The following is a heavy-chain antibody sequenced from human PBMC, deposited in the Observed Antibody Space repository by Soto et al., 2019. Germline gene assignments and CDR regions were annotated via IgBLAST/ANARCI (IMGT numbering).Heavy chain of an antibody. J-gene: IGHJ4*03. V-gene: IGHV4-39*01. CDR2: VYYSGSV. D-gene: IGHD3-9*01. CDR3: ARQGDNILTGFFSFDL. Sequence: NPSETLSLTCTVSGGSISSSPYYWAWIRQPPGKGPEWIGSVYYSGSVYYNPPLKSRVAISLDTSKNQFSLTLNSVTAADTAVYYCARQGDNILTGFFSFDLWGQGALVTVSS. CDR1: GGSISSSPYY.